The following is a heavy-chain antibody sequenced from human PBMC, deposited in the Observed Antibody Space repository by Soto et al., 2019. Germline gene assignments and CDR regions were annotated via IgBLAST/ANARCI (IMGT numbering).Heavy chain of an antibody. Sequence: SETLSLTCTVSGASIRSTDYYWSWIRQAPGKGLEWIGYVYYTGSTYYNPYLMSRLTISVDTSKNQFSLKLTSVTAAETAVYYCVRTAREGAVAPHWFDRWGQGTQVTVSS. D-gene: IGHD2-21*02. J-gene: IGHJ5*02. V-gene: IGHV4-30-4*01. CDR2: VYYTGST. CDR1: GASIRSTDYY. CDR3: VRTAREGAVAPHWFDR.